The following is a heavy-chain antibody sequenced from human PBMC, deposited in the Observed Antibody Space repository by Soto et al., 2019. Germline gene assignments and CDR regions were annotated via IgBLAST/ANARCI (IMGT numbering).Heavy chain of an antibody. Sequence: GASVKVSCKASGYTFTSYDIYWVRQATGQGLEWMGWMNPSTGNSGYAQKFQGRVTMTSDTSISTAHMELSSLRSEDTAVYYCAGRAETNGWNGFGADKYYFDFWGQGTLVTVSS. CDR3: AGRAETNGWNGFGADKYYFDF. J-gene: IGHJ4*02. V-gene: IGHV1-8*01. CDR1: GYTFTSYD. CDR2: MNPSTGNS. D-gene: IGHD1-1*01.